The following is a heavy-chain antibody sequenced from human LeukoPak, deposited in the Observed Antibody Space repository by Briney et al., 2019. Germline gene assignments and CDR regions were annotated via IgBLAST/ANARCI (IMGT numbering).Heavy chain of an antibody. J-gene: IGHJ6*02. V-gene: IGHV4-39*07. CDR2: IYDSGST. CDR1: GGSIRSSYYY. D-gene: IGHD3-3*01. Sequence: PSETLSLTCTVSGGSIRSSYYYWGWIRQPPGKGLEWIGSIYDSGSTYYNPSLKSRVTISVDTSKNQFSLKLSSVTAADTAVYYCARVLRSGYYPNHYYYGMDVWGQGTTVTVSS. CDR3: ARVLRSGYYPNHYYYGMDV.